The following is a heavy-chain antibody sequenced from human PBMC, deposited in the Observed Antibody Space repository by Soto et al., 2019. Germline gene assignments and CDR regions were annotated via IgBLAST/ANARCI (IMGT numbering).Heavy chain of an antibody. J-gene: IGHJ3*02. V-gene: IGHV1-2*04. CDR3: ARGNGTTGTTLEAFDI. D-gene: IGHD1-1*01. CDR1: GYTFTGYY. Sequence: QVQLVQSGAEVKKPGASVKVSCKASGYTFTGYYMHWVRQAPGQGLEWMGWINPNSGGTNYAQKLQGWVTMTRDPSISTAYMELSRLRSDDTAVYYCARGNGTTGTTLEAFDIWGQGTMVTVSS. CDR2: INPNSGGT.